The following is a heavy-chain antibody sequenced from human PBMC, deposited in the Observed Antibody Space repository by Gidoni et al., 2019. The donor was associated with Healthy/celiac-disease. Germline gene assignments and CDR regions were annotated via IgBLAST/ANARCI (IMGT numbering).Heavy chain of an antibody. Sequence: QVQPVEPGGRVVQPGRSLRLSCTTSGFPFSSYGLHRGRQTPGKGLEWVAVISYDGSNKYYADSVKGRFTISRDNSKSTLYLQMNSLRAEDTAVYYCAKDWGHYYDSSGNEGFDYWGQGTLVTVSS. D-gene: IGHD3-22*01. CDR2: ISYDGSNK. CDR3: AKDWGHYYDSSGNEGFDY. V-gene: IGHV3-30*18. CDR1: GFPFSSYG. J-gene: IGHJ4*02.